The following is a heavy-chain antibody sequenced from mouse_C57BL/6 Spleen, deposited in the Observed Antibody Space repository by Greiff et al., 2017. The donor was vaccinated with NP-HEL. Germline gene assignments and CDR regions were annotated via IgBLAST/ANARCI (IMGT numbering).Heavy chain of an antibody. D-gene: IGHD1-1*01. CDR3: ARGTTVVATTGWYYFDY. Sequence: QVQLQQPGAELVKPGASVKLSCKASGYTFTSYWMQWVKQRPGQGLEWIGEIDPSDSYTNYNQKFKGKATLTVDTSSSTAYMQLSSLTSEDSAVYYCARGTTVVATTGWYYFDYWGQGTTLTVSS. CDR1: GYTFTSYW. CDR2: IDPSDSYT. J-gene: IGHJ2*01. V-gene: IGHV1-50*01.